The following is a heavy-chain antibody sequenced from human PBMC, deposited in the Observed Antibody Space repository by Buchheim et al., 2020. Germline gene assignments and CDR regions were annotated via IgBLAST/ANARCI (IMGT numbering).Heavy chain of an antibody. CDR3: ARGPLLDY. CDR1: GFPFSSHE. D-gene: IGHD1-14*01. V-gene: IGHV3-48*03. Sequence: EVHLVESGGGLVQPGGSLRLSCTASGFPFSSHEMNWVRQAPGKGLEWVSYIGSSGYSIYYADSVKGRFTISRDNARNSLYLQVNSLRAEDTAAYYCARGPLLDYWGQGTL. CDR2: IGSSGYSI. J-gene: IGHJ4*02.